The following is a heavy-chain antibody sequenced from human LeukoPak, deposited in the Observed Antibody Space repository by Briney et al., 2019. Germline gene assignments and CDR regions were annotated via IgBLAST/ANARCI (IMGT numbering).Heavy chain of an antibody. CDR3: ARDYYGSGSYHHDAFDI. Sequence: ASVTVSCKASGYTFTSYGISWVRQAPGQGLEWMGWISAYNGNTNYAQKLQGRVTMTTDTSTSTAYMELRSLRSDDTAVYYCARDYYGSGSYHHDAFDIWGQGTMVTVSS. J-gene: IGHJ3*02. CDR2: ISAYNGNT. CDR1: GYTFTSYG. V-gene: IGHV1-18*01. D-gene: IGHD3-10*01.